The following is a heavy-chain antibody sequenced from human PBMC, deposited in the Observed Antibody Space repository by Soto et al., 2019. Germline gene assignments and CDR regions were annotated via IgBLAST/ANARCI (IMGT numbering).Heavy chain of an antibody. J-gene: IGHJ6*02. V-gene: IGHV1-18*01. CDR2: INGDYGNT. CDR1: GYTFYSHS. Sequence: QAQLVQSGAEVKKPGASVKVSCKASGYTFYSHSISWVRQAPGQGLEWMGRINGDYGNTQYAQKFRGRVTMTTDTSTTTVYMELTTLRSDDTAVYYCARCIQGVYYYGMDVWGQGTTVTVSS. CDR3: ARCIQGVYYYGMDV. D-gene: IGHD5-18*01.